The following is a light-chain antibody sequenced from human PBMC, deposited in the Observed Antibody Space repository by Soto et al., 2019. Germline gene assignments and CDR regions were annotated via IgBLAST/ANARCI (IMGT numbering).Light chain of an antibody. V-gene: IGKV1-39*01. CDR2: AAS. CDR1: HTISSN. J-gene: IGKJ1*01. Sequence: DIQMTQSPSSLFASIGDRVTITCRASHTISSNLNWYQQKPGKAPQLLIYAASSVPSGVPPRFSGRGSGTEFTLTVSSLQSEDFATYYCLQTYSVPWTFGHGTKVEIK. CDR3: LQTYSVPWT.